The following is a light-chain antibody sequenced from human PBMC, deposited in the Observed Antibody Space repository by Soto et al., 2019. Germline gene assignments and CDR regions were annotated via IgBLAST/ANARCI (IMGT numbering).Light chain of an antibody. CDR1: QSVSSY. CDR3: QQRSNWPQFT. Sequence: EIVLTQSPATLSLSPGERATLSCRASQSVSSYLAWYQQKPGQAPRLLIYDASNRATGIPARFSGSGSGTDFTLNISSLEPEDFAVYYCQQRSNWPQFTFGPGNKVDIK. CDR2: DAS. J-gene: IGKJ3*01. V-gene: IGKV3-11*01.